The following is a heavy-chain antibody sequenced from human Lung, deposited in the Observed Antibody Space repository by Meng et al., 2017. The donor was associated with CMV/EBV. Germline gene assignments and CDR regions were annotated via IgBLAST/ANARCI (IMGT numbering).Heavy chain of an antibody. V-gene: IGHV1-18*01. D-gene: IGHD2-2*01. CDR2: ISGYNGDT. J-gene: IGHJ6*02. Sequence: SVKVSXKASGYTFTSHGMSWVRQAPGQGLEWMGWISGYNGDTNYAQKLQGRVTMTTDTSTTTVYMELRSLRSDDTAVYYCARDSSGYAKSFYDYYGLDVWGQGTXVTGAS. CDR3: ARDSSGYAKSFYDYYGLDV. CDR1: GYTFTSHG.